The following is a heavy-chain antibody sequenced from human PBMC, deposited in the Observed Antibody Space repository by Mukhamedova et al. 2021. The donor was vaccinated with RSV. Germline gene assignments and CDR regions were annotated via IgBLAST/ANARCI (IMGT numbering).Heavy chain of an antibody. J-gene: IGHJ1*01. CDR3: AREYCTTTNCYRDLEH. D-gene: IGHD2-2*02. V-gene: IGHV3-21*01. CDR2: VSGTGTYI. Sequence: GKGLEWVAYVSGTGTYIYYADSLKGRFTISRDNAKNSLFLEMSSLSAEDTAVYYCAREYCTTTNCYRDLEHWGQGTLVTVPS.